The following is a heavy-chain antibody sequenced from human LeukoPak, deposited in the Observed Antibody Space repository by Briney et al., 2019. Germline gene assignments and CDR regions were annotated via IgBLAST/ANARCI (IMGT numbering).Heavy chain of an antibody. CDR3: ARGRVPARWFGGPRGRIYFMDV. CDR2: ISHSGSA. J-gene: IGHJ6*03. D-gene: IGHD3-10*01. V-gene: IGHV4-34*01. Sequence: GSLRLSCTASGFTFGDYAMSWFRQPPGKGLEWIGEISHSGSARYNPSLKSRVTISVDTSKNQFSLKLSSVTAADTAVYYCARGRVPARWFGGPRGRIYFMDVWGKGTTVTVSS. CDR1: GFTFGDYA.